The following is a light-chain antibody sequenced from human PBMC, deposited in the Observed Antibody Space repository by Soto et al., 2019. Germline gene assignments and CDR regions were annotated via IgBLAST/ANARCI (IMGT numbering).Light chain of an antibody. J-gene: IGLJ3*02. CDR3: SSFTTTYTWV. V-gene: IGLV2-14*01. CDR1: SSDVGSYKY. CDR2: EVN. Sequence: QSALTQPASVSGSPGQSIAISCTGTSSDVGSYKYVSWFQLHPGKAPKLVIYEVNNRPSGVSNRFSGSKSGNTASLTISGLQAEDEADYYCSSFTTTYTWVFGGGTQLTVL.